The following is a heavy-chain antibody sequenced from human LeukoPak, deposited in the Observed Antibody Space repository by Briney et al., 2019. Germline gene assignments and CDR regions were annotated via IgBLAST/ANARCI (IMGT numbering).Heavy chain of an antibody. CDR3: ARFPVGATLDY. CDR2: MSRDVNHK. J-gene: IGHJ4*02. D-gene: IGHD1-26*01. V-gene: IGHV3-30*19. CDR1: GFTFSSYA. Sequence: PGGSLRLSCAASGFTFSSYAMYWVRQAPGKGPEWVAVMSRDVNHKYYADSVKGRFTISRDNSKNTLYLQMNSLRAEDTAVYYCARFPVGATLDYWGQGTLVTVSS.